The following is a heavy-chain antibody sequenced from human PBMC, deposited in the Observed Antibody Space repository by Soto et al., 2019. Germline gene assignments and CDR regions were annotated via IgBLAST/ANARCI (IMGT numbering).Heavy chain of an antibody. J-gene: IGHJ6*03. CDR1: GYSFTSYW. CDR2: IYPGDSDT. D-gene: IGHD2-2*01. V-gene: IGHV5-51*01. Sequence: GASLKISCKGSGYSFTSYWIGWVRQMPGKGLEWMGIIYPGDSDTRYSPSFQGQVTISADKSISTAYLQWSSLKASDTAMYYCARLLGYCSSTSCYSISGYYYYMDVWGKGTTVTVSS. CDR3: ARLLGYCSSTSCYSISGYYYYMDV.